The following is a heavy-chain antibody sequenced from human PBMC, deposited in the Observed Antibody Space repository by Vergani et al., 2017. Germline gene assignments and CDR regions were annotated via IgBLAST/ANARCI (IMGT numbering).Heavy chain of an antibody. J-gene: IGHJ5*02. V-gene: IGHV1-69*02. Sequence: QVQLVQSGAEVKKPGSSVKVSCKASGGTFSSYTISWVRQAPGQGLEWMGRIIPILGIANYAQKFQGGVTITADKSTSTAYMELSSLRSEDTAVYYCARLPDYYDSSGYYYNWFDPWGQGTLVTVSS. CDR1: GGTFSSYT. D-gene: IGHD3-22*01. CDR2: IIPILGIA. CDR3: ARLPDYYDSSGYYYNWFDP.